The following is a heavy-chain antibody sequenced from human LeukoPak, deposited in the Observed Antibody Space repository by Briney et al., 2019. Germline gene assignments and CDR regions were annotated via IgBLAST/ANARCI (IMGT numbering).Heavy chain of an antibody. Sequence: HGESLKISCKGSGYSFTNYWITWVRQMPGRGLEWMGRIDPSDSYTNYGPSLQGHVTISADKSITIAYLQWSSLKASDTAMYYCARTRGYSYGPPFDFWGQGTLVTVSS. J-gene: IGHJ4*02. CDR1: GYSFTNYW. V-gene: IGHV5-10-1*01. CDR3: ARTRGYSYGPPFDF. CDR2: IDPSDSYT. D-gene: IGHD5-18*01.